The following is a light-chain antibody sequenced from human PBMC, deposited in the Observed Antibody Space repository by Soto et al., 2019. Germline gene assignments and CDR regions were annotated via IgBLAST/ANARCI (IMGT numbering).Light chain of an antibody. CDR1: SRDVGGYNY. Sequence: QSALTQPPSASGSPGQSVTISCTGTSRDVGGYNYVSWYQQHPGKAPKLMIYEVSKRPSGVPDRFSGSKSGNTASLTVSGLQAEDEADYYCSSYAGSKNYVFVTGTKVPVL. CDR2: EVS. J-gene: IGLJ1*01. V-gene: IGLV2-8*01. CDR3: SSYAGSKNYV.